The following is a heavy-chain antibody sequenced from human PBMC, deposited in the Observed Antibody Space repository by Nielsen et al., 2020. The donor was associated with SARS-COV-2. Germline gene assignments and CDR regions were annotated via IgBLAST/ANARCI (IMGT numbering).Heavy chain of an antibody. CDR3: ARATKRFLLHSDAFDI. D-gene: IGHD3-3*01. V-gene: IGHV1-8*01. CDR2: MNPNSGNT. Sequence: ASVKVSCKASGYTFTSYDINWVRQATGQGLEWMGWMNPNSGNTGFAQKFQGRITMARNTSMSAAYMELSDLRSEDTAVYYCARATKRFLLHSDAFDIWGQGTMVTVSS. CDR1: GYTFTSYD. J-gene: IGHJ3*02.